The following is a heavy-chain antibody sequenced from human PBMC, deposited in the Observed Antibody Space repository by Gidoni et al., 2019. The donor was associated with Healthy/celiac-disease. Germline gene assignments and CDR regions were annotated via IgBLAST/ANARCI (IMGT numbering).Heavy chain of an antibody. CDR1: GFSLSNAKMG. Sequence: QVTLKESGPVLVKPTETLTLTCTVSGFSLSNAKMGVSWIRHPPGKALEWLAHIFSNDETSYSTSLKSRLTISKDTSKSQVVLTMTNMDPVDTATYYCARLNDYGDQNWFDPWGQGTLVTVSS. CDR2: IFSNDET. V-gene: IGHV2-26*01. D-gene: IGHD4-17*01. J-gene: IGHJ5*02. CDR3: ARLNDYGDQNWFDP.